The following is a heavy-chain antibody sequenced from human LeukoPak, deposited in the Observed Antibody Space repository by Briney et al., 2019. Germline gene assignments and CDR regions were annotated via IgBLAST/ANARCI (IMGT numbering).Heavy chain of an antibody. CDR2: ISGSGGST. D-gene: IGHD3-16*01. J-gene: IGHJ4*02. V-gene: IGHV3-23*01. CDR1: GFTFSSYA. CDR3: AKDGGFGSFDY. Sequence: GGSLRLACAASGFTFSSYAMSWVRQAPGKGLEWVSTISGSGGSTYYADSVEGRFTISRDNSKNTLYLQMNSLRAEDTAVYYCAKDGGFGSFDYWGQGTLVTVSS.